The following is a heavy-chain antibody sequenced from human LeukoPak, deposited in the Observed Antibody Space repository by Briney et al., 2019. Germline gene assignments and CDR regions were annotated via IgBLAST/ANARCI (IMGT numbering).Heavy chain of an antibody. D-gene: IGHD3-10*01. V-gene: IGHV3-49*04. Sequence: GRSLRLSCTASGFTFGDYAMSWVRQAPGKGLEWVGFIRSKAYGGTTEYAASVKGRFTISRDDSKSIAYLQMNSLKTEDTAVYYCTRDRAYYGSGTYVDYWGQGTLATVSS. CDR1: GFTFGDYA. J-gene: IGHJ4*02. CDR2: IRSKAYGGTT. CDR3: TRDRAYYGSGTYVDY.